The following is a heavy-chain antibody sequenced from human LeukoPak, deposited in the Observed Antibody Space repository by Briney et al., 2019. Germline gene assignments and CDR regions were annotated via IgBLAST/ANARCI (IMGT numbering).Heavy chain of an antibody. Sequence: ASVTVSFTVSGYTLTELSMHWVRQAPGQGLEWMGGFDPEDGETIYPQKFQGRVPMTEDTSTDTAYMELSSLRSEDTAVYYCATGWTGWFDPWGQGTLVTVPS. CDR2: FDPEDGET. CDR3: ATGWTGWFDP. D-gene: IGHD3/OR15-3a*01. V-gene: IGHV1-24*01. CDR1: GYTLTELS. J-gene: IGHJ5*02.